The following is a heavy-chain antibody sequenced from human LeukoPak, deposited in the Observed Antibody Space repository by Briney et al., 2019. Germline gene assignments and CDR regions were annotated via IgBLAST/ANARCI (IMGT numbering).Heavy chain of an antibody. D-gene: IGHD6-13*01. J-gene: IGHJ5*02. CDR1: GYTFTSYG. CDR3: ARRQLVLRWFDP. V-gene: IGHV1-18*04. Sequence: VASVKVSCEASGYTFTSYGISWVRQAPRQGLEWMGWISAYNGNTNYAQKLQSRVTMTTDTSTSTAYMELRSLRSDDTAVYYCARRQLVLRWFDPWGQGTLVTVSS. CDR2: ISAYNGNT.